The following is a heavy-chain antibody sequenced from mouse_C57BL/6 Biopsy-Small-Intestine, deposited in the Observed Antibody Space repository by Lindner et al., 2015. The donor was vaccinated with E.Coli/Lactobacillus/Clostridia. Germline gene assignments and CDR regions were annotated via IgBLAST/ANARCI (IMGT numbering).Heavy chain of an antibody. Sequence: SVKVSCKASGYLFTDYYIHWVRQAPGQGLEWMGWINPRTGGTNYAQKFQGRVTMSRDTSITSVYLELRRLTSDDSAMYYCARDYDRYYGAGSHYFYYYAMDVWGKGTAVTVSS. CDR1: GYLFTDYY. CDR3: ARDYDRYYGAGSHYFYYYAMDV. CDR2: INPRTGGT. J-gene: IGHJ1*03. D-gene: IGHD1-1*02. V-gene: IGHV14-2*02.